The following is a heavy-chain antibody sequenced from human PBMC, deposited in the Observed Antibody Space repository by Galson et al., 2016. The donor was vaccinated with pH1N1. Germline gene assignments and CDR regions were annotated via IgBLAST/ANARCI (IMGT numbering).Heavy chain of an antibody. CDR3: AKDRAANYGDYWDY. J-gene: IGHJ4*02. CDR1: GFTFSNYA. V-gene: IGHV3-30*04. D-gene: IGHD4-17*01. CDR2: ISFDENNN. Sequence: SLRLSCAASGFTFSNYAIHWVRQAPGKGLEWVAVISFDENNNYYADSVKGRFTISRDSSKNMLYLQMNSLRAEDTAVYYCAKDRAANYGDYWDYWGQGTLVTVSS.